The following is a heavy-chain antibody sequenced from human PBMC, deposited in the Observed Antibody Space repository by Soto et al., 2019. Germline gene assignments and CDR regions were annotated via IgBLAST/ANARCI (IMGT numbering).Heavy chain of an antibody. CDR2: FRGGRGAT. V-gene: IGHV3-23*01. J-gene: IGHJ4*02. D-gene: IGHD1-1*01. Sequence: VQLLASGGGLVQPGGAVRLSCVGSGFSFTSYGVPWVRQAPWKGLEWVCGFRGGRGATRYRDSVKGRCTISRDDSRSTVNPEINSLGVEDTAVYYCVKWNGYGDYWGQGTLVPASS. CDR3: VKWNGYGDY. CDR1: GFSFTSYG.